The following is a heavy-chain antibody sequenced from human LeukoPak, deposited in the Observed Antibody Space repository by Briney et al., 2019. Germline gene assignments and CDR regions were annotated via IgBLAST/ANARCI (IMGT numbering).Heavy chain of an antibody. CDR3: AKWPYCSSTSCYAYFDY. D-gene: IGHD2-2*01. J-gene: IGHJ4*02. Sequence: GGSLRLSCAASGFTFSSYAMSWVRQAPGKGLEWVSAISGSGGSTYYADSVKDRFTISRDNSKNTLYLQMNSLRAEDTAVYYCAKWPYCSSTSCYAYFDYWGQGTLVTVSS. V-gene: IGHV3-23*01. CDR2: ISGSGGST. CDR1: GFTFSSYA.